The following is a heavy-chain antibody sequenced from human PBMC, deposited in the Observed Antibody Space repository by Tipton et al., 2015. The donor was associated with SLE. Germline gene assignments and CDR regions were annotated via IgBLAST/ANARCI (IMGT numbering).Heavy chain of an antibody. J-gene: IGHJ6*03. CDR3: AREGYSSSSVYYYMDV. V-gene: IGHV4-61*02. D-gene: IGHD6-6*01. Sequence: LRLSCTVSGGSISSGSYYWSWIRQPAGKGLEWIGRIYTRGGTNYNPSLKSRVTISVDTSKNQFSLKLSSVTAADTAVYYCAREGYSSSSVYYYMDVWGKGTTVTVSS. CDR1: GGSISSGSYY. CDR2: IYTRGGT.